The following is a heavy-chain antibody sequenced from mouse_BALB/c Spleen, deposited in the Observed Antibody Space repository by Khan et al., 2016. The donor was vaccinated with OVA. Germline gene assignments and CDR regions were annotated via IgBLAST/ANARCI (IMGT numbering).Heavy chain of an antibody. CDR3: TSHLTGSFDY. CDR1: GFTFSNYG. V-gene: IGHV5-6*01. CDR2: ISSDGTYT. Sequence: EVMLVESGGDLVKPGGSLKLSCAASGFTFSNYGMSWVRQTPDKRLEWVATISSDGTYTYYPDSVKGRFTISRNNAKNTLYLQMSSLKSEDTAMYYCTSHLTGSFDYWGQGTLVTVSA. J-gene: IGHJ3*01. D-gene: IGHD4-1*01.